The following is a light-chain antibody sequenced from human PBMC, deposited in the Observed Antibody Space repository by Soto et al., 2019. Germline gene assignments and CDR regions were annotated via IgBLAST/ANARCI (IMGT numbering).Light chain of an antibody. Sequence: EVVLTQSPGTLSLSPGERATLSCRASQSFSSSNLAWYQHKPGQPPKLIVYSASRRATGIPDRFSGSGSGTDFTLTISRLEPEDFALYYCQRYDGFHPVTFGGGTEVDIK. CDR1: QSFSSSN. J-gene: IGKJ4*01. V-gene: IGKV3-20*01. CDR3: QRYDGFHPVT. CDR2: SAS.